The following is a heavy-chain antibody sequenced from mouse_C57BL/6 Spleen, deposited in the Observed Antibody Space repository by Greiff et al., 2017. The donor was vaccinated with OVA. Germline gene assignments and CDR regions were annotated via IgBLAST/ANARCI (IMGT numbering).Heavy chain of an antibody. CDR3: ARGYYGYFDV. CDR2: IYPGDGDT. V-gene: IGHV1-82*01. Sequence: VQLQQSGPELVKPGASVKISCKASGYAFSSSWMNWVKQRPGKGLEWIGRIYPGDGDTNYNGKFKGKATLTADKSSSTAYMQRSSMTSEDSAVYFCARGYYGYFDVWGTGTTVTVSS. J-gene: IGHJ1*03. CDR1: GYAFSSSW. D-gene: IGHD2-2*01.